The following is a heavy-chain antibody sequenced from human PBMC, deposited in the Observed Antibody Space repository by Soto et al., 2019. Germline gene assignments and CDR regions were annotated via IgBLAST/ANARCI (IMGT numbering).Heavy chain of an antibody. Sequence: GGSLRLSCAASGFTFSSYGMHWVRQAPGKGLEWVAVISYDGSNKYYADSVKGRFTISRDNSKNTLYLQMNSLRSEDTAVYYCARDNLGWSPRAEYFQHWGQGTLVTVSS. CDR3: ARDNLGWSPRAEYFQH. D-gene: IGHD3-3*01. V-gene: IGHV3-30*03. CDR2: ISYDGSNK. J-gene: IGHJ1*01. CDR1: GFTFSSYG.